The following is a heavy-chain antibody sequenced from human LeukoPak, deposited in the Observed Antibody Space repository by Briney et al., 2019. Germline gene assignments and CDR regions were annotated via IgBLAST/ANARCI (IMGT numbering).Heavy chain of an antibody. CDR3: ARGASKYGFEAFDI. J-gene: IGHJ3*02. CDR2: INPNSGGT. Sequence: ASVKVSCKASGYTFTGYYMHWVRQAPGQGLEWMGWINPNSGGTNYAQKLQGRVTMTRDTSISTAYMDLRRLRSDDTAVYYCARGASKYGFEAFDIWGQGTRVSVSS. V-gene: IGHV1-2*02. D-gene: IGHD5-24*01. CDR1: GYTFTGYY.